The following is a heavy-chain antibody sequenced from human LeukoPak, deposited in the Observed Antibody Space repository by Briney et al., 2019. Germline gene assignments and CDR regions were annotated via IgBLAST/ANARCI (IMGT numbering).Heavy chain of an antibody. Sequence: ASVKVSCKASGYIFTGYMEHWVRQAPGQGLEWMGWINPNSGVTNFAQKFQGRVTMTRDTSISTAYMELNRLRSDDTAVYYCARANGGGAYYPFDYWGQGALVTVSS. CDR3: ARANGGGAYYPFDY. V-gene: IGHV1-2*02. CDR1: GYIFTGYM. CDR2: INPNSGVT. J-gene: IGHJ4*02. D-gene: IGHD2-21*02.